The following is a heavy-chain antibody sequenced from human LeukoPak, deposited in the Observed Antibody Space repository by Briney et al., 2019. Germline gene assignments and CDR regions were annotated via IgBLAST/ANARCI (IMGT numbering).Heavy chain of an antibody. CDR2: IRYDGNNK. D-gene: IGHD2-2*01. J-gene: IGHJ4*02. V-gene: IGHV3-30*02. Sequence: GGSLRLSCAASGFTFSSYGMHWVRQAPGKGLEWVAFIRYDGNNKYYADSVKGRFTISRDNSKNTLYLQMNSLRAEDTAVYYCVSKGTYQVGHGGQGTPVTVSS. CDR3: VSKGTYQVGH. CDR1: GFTFSSYG.